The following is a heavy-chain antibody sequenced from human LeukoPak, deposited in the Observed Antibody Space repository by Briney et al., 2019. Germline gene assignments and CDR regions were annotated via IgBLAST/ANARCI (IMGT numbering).Heavy chain of an antibody. D-gene: IGHD3-10*01. J-gene: IGHJ4*02. CDR1: GASTSSYY. CDR2: MSYSGST. V-gene: IGHV4-59*01. CDR3: ARSDPYSASYYGVLYFNY. Sequence: SETLSLTCIVSGASTSSYYWSWIRQPPGGGLEWIAYMSYSGSTDYNPSLKSRVTISIDTSNNRFSLRLSSVTAADTAVYYCARSDPYSASYYGVLYFNYWGQGTPVTVSS.